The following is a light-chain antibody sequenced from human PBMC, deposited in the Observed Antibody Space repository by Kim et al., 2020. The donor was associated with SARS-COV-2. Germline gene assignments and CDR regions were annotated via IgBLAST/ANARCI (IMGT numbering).Light chain of an antibody. J-gene: IGKJ4*01. CDR2: AAS. Sequence: GDRVTITCRASQGIGSYLAWYQQKPVKVPEVLIYAASSLQSGVPSRFSGSGSGTDFTLTISSLQPEDVATYYCQKYNSAPLTFGGGTKVDIK. CDR3: QKYNSAPLT. V-gene: IGKV1-27*01. CDR1: QGIGSY.